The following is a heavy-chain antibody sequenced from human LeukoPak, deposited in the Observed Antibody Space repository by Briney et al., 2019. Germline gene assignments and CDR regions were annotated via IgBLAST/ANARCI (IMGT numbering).Heavy chain of an antibody. CDR3: ATNWNGGAVDY. V-gene: IGHV3-9*01. J-gene: IGHJ4*02. D-gene: IGHD1-1*01. Sequence: GGSLRLSCAASGFTFGDYAMHWVRQAPGKGLEWVSGISWNSGNIGYADSVKGRFTISRDNAKNSLYLQMNSLRAEDTAVYYCATNWNGGAVDYWGQGTLVTVSS. CDR1: GFTFGDYA. CDR2: ISWNSGNI.